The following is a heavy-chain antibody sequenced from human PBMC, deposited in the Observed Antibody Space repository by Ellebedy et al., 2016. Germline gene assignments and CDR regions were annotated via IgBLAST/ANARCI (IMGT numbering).Heavy chain of an antibody. CDR2: ISGDGDDR. Sequence: GESLKISXAASGFPFSTFFMSWVRQAPGKGLEWVSTISGDGDDRHFADSVKGRFTISRVNSKHTVYLQMNSLRVEDTAVYYCRQGHYANYWGRGTLVTVSS. CDR3: RQGHYANY. D-gene: IGHD4-17*01. CDR1: GFPFSTFF. J-gene: IGHJ4*02. V-gene: IGHV3-23*01.